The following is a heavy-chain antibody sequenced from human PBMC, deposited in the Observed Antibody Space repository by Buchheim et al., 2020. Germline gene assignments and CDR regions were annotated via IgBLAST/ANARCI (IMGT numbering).Heavy chain of an antibody. CDR2: ISGSGGST. V-gene: IGHV3-23*04. J-gene: IGHJ6*02. CDR1: GFTFSDYY. CDR3: AKDKRFLESGDGMDV. Sequence: VQLVESGGGLVKPGGSLRLSCAASGFTFSDYYMSWIRQAPGKGLEWVSAISGSGGSTYYADSVKGRFTISSDNSKNTMYLQMNSLRAEDTAVYYCAKDKRFLESGDGMDVWGQGTT. D-gene: IGHD3-3*01.